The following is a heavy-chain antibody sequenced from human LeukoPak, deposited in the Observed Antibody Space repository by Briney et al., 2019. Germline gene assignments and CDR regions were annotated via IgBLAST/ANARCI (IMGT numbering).Heavy chain of an antibody. CDR3: ASGYYISSRFDY. D-gene: IGHD3-3*01. J-gene: IGHJ4*02. CDR2: IYYSGST. V-gene: IGHV4-59*01. Sequence: PSETLSLTCTVSGGSISRYYWNWIRQPPGKGLGWVWYIYYSGSTNYNPCRKSRVAISVDKSRNQFSLKLTSVTAADTAVYYGASGYYISSRFDYGGQGTLVTVSS. CDR1: GGSISRYY.